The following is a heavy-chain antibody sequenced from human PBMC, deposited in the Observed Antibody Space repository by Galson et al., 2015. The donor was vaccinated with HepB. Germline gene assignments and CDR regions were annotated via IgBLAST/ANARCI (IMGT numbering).Heavy chain of an antibody. CDR1: GFTVSSNY. CDR2: IYSGGST. V-gene: IGHV3-66*01. CDR3: ARDEGIAAAGMGFDY. Sequence: SLRLSCAASGFTVSSNYMSWVRQAPGKGLEWVSDIYSGGSTYYADSGKGRFTISRDNSKNTLYLQMNSLRAEDTAVYYCARDEGIAAAGMGFDYWGQGTLVPVSS. D-gene: IGHD6-13*01. J-gene: IGHJ4*02.